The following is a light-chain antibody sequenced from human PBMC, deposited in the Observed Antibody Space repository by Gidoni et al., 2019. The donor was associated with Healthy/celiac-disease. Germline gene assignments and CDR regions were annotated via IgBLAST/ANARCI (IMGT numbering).Light chain of an antibody. CDR1: QSVSSY. CDR3: QQRSNWPLT. CDR2: DAS. Sequence: EIELTQSPATLSLSPRERATLSCRASQSVSSYLAWYQQNPCQAPRLLIYDASNRATGIPARFSGSGSGTDFTLTISSLEPEDFAVYYCQQRSNWPLTFGGGTKVEIK. V-gene: IGKV3-11*01. J-gene: IGKJ4*01.